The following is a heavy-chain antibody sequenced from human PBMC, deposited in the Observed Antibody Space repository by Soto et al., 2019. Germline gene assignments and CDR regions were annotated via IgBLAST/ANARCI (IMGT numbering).Heavy chain of an antibody. Sequence: SETLSLTCTVSGGSISSYYWSWIRQPPGKGLEWIGYIYYSGSTYYNPSLKSRVTVSVDTSKNQFSLKLSSVTAADTAVYYCARVAVAGTRVDYWGQGTLVTVSS. D-gene: IGHD6-19*01. CDR1: GGSISSYY. CDR3: ARVAVAGTRVDY. V-gene: IGHV4-59*12. CDR2: IYYSGST. J-gene: IGHJ4*02.